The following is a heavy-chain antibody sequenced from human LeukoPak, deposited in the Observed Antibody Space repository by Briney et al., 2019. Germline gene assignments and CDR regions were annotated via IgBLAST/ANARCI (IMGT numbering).Heavy chain of an antibody. J-gene: IGHJ5*02. CDR1: GGSFSGYY. Sequence: KPSETLSLTCAVYGGSFSGYYWSWIRQPPGKGLEWLGDINHSGSTNYNPSLKSRVTISVDTSKNQFSLKLSSVTAADTAVYYCAREKRITMVRGVINWFDPWGQGTLVTVSS. CDR2: INHSGST. CDR3: AREKRITMVRGVINWFDP. D-gene: IGHD3-10*01. V-gene: IGHV4-34*01.